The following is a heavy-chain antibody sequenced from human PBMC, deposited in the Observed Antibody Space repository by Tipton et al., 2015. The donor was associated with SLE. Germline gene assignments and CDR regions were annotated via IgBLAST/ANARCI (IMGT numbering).Heavy chain of an antibody. D-gene: IGHD1-26*01. Sequence: TLSLTCAVYGGSFSGYYWTWIRQPPGKGLEWMGYIYYGVPGNYSPSLKSRLSISVDTSENQFSMGLSSVTAADSAVYYCARGSRVEEELDFWGQGTLVTVSS. CDR3: ARGSRVEEELDF. CDR2: IYYGVPG. V-gene: IGHV4-59*01. J-gene: IGHJ4*02. CDR1: GGSFSGYY.